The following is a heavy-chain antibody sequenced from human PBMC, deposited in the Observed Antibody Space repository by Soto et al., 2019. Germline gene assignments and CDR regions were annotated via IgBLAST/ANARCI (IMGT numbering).Heavy chain of an antibody. CDR1: GFIFRSYG. V-gene: IGHV3-33*01. CDR3: ARCKQKVMHCGLDV. Sequence: QVSLVESGGGAGQRGGSLRISCAGSGFIFRSYGLAWVRQAPGKGLGWVAFINYDGSNKFYGDAVKGRFTISRDNSKNIVHLQMNNLRGEDTAVYYCARCKQKVMHCGLDVWGHGATVTVSS. J-gene: IGHJ6*02. D-gene: IGHD2-21*01. CDR2: INYDGSNK.